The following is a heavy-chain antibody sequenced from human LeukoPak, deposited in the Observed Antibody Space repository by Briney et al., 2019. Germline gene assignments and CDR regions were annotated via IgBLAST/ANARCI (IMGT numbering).Heavy chain of an antibody. V-gene: IGHV3-48*02. CDR3: ARDRLPPDYGDYGAFDI. Sequence: GGSLRLSCAASGFTFSSYSMNWVRQAPGKGRELGSYISSSSSTIYYADSVKGGFTISRDNAKNSLYLQMNSLRDEDTAVYYCARDRLPPDYGDYGAFDIWGQGTMVTVSS. CDR2: ISSSSSTI. J-gene: IGHJ3*02. D-gene: IGHD4-17*01. CDR1: GFTFSSYS.